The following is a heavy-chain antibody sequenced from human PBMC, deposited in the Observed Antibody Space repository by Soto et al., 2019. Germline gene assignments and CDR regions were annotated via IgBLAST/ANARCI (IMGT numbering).Heavy chain of an antibody. D-gene: IGHD2-8*01. V-gene: IGHV3-74*01. CDR1: EFTCSNYW. Sequence: GGSLRLSCTASEFTCSNYWIHWVLQTPGKETVWVSFISSDGTTTDYADSVKGRFTISRDNAKNTLYLQMDSLRAEDTAVYYCAIQDCTNDVCLEAAVTVGGVLEYWGQGAQVTVSS. CDR2: ISSDGTTT. CDR3: AIQDCTNDVCLEAAVTVGGVLEY. J-gene: IGHJ4*02.